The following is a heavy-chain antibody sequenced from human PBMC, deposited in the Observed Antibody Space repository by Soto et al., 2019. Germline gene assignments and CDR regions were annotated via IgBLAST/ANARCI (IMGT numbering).Heavy chain of an antibody. D-gene: IGHD5-12*01. CDR1: GFTFSNDW. CDR3: TTDEVEMATSDFDY. Sequence: GGSLRLSCAASGFTFSNDWMSWVRQAPGKGLEWVGRIKSKTDGGTTDYAAPVKGRFTISRDDSKNTLYLQMNSLKTEDTAVYYCTTDEVEMATSDFDYWGQGTLVTVSS. V-gene: IGHV3-15*01. J-gene: IGHJ4*02. CDR2: IKSKTDGGTT.